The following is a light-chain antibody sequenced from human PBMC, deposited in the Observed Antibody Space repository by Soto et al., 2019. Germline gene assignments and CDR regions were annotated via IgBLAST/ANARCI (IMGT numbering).Light chain of an antibody. CDR1: HNINNY. CDR2: AAS. J-gene: IGKJ3*01. CDR3: QKYDSAPFT. V-gene: IGKV1-39*01. Sequence: DIQMHKSPASLSASVGDRVTITCRASHNINNYLSWYQQRPGKATKLLIYAASTLQSGVASRFSGSGSATDFTLTINSLQPEDVATYYCQKYDSAPFTVGPGTKVDI.